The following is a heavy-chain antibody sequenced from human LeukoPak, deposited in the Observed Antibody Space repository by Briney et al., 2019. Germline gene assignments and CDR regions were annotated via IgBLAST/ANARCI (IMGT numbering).Heavy chain of an antibody. CDR1: GYTLTELS. D-gene: IGHD6-13*01. Sequence: ASVKVSCKVSGYTLTELSMHGGQKALGKGLNGMGGFDPEDGETIYAQKFQGRVTMTEDTSTDTAYMELSSLRSEDTAVYYCATPIAAAGTGFGAFDIWGQGTMITVSS. V-gene: IGHV1-24*01. CDR3: ATPIAAAGTGFGAFDI. CDR2: FDPEDGET. J-gene: IGHJ3*02.